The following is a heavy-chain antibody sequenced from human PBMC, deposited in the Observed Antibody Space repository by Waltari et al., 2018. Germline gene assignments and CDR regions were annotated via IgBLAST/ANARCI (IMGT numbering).Heavy chain of an antibody. D-gene: IGHD2-15*01. J-gene: IGHJ4*02. CDR2: IRYDGSNK. CDR1: GFTFSSYG. V-gene: IGHV3-30*02. Sequence: QVQLVESGGGVVQPGGSLRLSCAASGFTFSSYGMHWVRQAPGKGLEWVAFIRYDGSNKYYADSVKGRFTISRDNSKNTLYLQMNSLRAEDTAVYYCAKDRVRYCSGGSCTLADYWGQGTLVTVSS. CDR3: AKDRVRYCSGGSCTLADY.